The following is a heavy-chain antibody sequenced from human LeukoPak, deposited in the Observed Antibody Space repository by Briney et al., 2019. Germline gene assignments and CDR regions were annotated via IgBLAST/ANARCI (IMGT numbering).Heavy chain of an antibody. CDR1: GFAVSSNY. J-gene: IGHJ4*02. D-gene: IGHD3-3*02. V-gene: IGHV3-53*01. CDR2: IYSGGST. CDR3: ARGETIFGPFDH. Sequence: GGSLRLSCAASGFAVSSNYMSWVRQAPGKGLEWVSVIYSGGSTYYADSVKGRFTISRDNSKNTLYLQMNSLRAEDTAVYYCARGETIFGPFDHWGQGTLVTVSS.